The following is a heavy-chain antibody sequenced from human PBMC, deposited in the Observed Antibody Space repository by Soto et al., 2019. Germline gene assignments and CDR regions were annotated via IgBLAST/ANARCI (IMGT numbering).Heavy chain of an antibody. CDR1: GLSLTNPGMV. J-gene: IGHJ5*02. V-gene: IGHV2-26*01. CDR3: AVIADCSITDCFLTTFAP. Sequence: QVTLKESGPVVVKPTETLTLTCTVSGLSLTNPGMVVSWIHRPPGKYLERLAHLFSNDDKSYTSYLKNRLTLFKDTSKSQVALTMASMDPVYSATYFCAVIADCSITDCFLTTFAPWGQGTKVNVSS. CDR2: LFSNDDK. D-gene: IGHD2-15*01.